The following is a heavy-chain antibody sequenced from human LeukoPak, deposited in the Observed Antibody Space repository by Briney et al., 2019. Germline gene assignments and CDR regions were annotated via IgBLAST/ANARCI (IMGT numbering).Heavy chain of an antibody. CDR3: ARDQLGVAATQYFQH. CDR1: GFTFDDYA. D-gene: IGHD1-26*01. CDR2: ISSSSTYI. J-gene: IGHJ1*01. V-gene: IGHV3-21*01. Sequence: GGSLRLSCAASGFTFDDYAMHWVRQAPGKGLEWVSSISSSSTYIYYADSVKGRFTISRDNAKNSLYLQMSSLRAEDTAVYYCARDQLGVAATQYFQHWGQGTLVTVSS.